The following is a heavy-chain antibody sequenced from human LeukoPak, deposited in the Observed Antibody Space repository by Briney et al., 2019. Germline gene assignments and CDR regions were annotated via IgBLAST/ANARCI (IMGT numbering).Heavy chain of an antibody. J-gene: IGHJ2*01. V-gene: IGHV3-74*01. Sequence: GGSLRLSCAASGFTFSSYWMHWVRQAPGKGLVWVSRINSDGSSTSYADSVKGRFTISRDNAKNTLYLQMNSLRAEDTAVFYCARGQMTTVTTKGFFDLWGRGTLVTVSS. D-gene: IGHD4-17*01. CDR1: GFTFSSYW. CDR3: ARGQMTTVTTKGFFDL. CDR2: INSDGSST.